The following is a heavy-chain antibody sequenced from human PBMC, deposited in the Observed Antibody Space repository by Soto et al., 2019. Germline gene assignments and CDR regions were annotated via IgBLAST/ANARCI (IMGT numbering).Heavy chain of an antibody. V-gene: IGHV3-21*01. CDR3: ARARGSATGYDDY. CDR1: GFTFSSYS. Sequence: EVHLVESGGGLVKPGGSLRLSCAASGFTFSSYSMNWVRQAPGKGLEWVSSISSASTSIYYADSVKGRFTISRDNAKNSLYLQMNSLGAEDTAVYYCARARGSATGYDDYWGQGTLVTVSS. D-gene: IGHD2-15*01. J-gene: IGHJ4*02. CDR2: ISSASTSI.